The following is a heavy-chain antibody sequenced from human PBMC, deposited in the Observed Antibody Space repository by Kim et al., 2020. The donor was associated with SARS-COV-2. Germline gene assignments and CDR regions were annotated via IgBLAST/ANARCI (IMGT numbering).Heavy chain of an antibody. D-gene: IGHD6-25*01. V-gene: IGHV3-23*01. CDR2: ITGSGDRR. J-gene: IGHJ5*02. CDR1: GFTFSTYA. Sequence: GGSLRLSCAASGFTFSTYAMSWVRQPLGKGLEWVSVITGSGDRRYYADSVKGRFIISRDNSETTLYLQMNSLRVEDTAVYYCARDPAATLRWFDLWGQGTLVIVSS. CDR3: ARDPAATLRWFDL.